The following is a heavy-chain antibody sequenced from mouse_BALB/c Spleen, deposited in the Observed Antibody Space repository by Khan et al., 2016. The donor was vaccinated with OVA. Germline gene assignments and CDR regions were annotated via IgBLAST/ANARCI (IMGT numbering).Heavy chain of an antibody. CDR2: IWSGGTT. CDR1: GFSLTTYG. D-gene: IGHD2-4*01. CDR3: ARNYDYDEGLVY. V-gene: IGHV2-2*02. Sequence: QVQLKQSGPGLVQLSQSLSITCTVSGFSLTTYGVHWVRQSPGKGLEWLGVIWSGGTTDYSAAFISRLSITKDNSKSQVFFKMNSLQANDTAIYYCARNYDYDEGLVYWGQGTLVTVSA. J-gene: IGHJ3*01.